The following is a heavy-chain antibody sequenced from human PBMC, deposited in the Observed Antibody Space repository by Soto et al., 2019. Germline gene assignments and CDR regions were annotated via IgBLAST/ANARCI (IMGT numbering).Heavy chain of an antibody. CDR2: ISAYNGNT. V-gene: IGHV1-18*01. CDR3: ARVKPPEGDCTNGVCYRYYYYYYMDV. CDR1: GYTFTSYG. D-gene: IGHD2-8*01. Sequence: GASVKVSCKASGYTFTSYGISWVRQAPGQGLEWMGWISAYNGNTNYAQKLQGRVTMTTDTSTSTAYMELRSLRSDDTAVYYCARVKPPEGDCTNGVCYRYYYYYYMDVWGKGTTVTVSS. J-gene: IGHJ6*03.